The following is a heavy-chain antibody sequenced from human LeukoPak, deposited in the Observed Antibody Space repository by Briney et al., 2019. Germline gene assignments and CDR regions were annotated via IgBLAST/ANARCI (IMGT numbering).Heavy chain of an antibody. CDR1: GFTVSSSY. Sequence: GGSLRLSCAASGFTVSSSYMSWVRQAPGKGLEWVSVIYSGGRTSYADSVKGRFTVSRDNSKNTLYLQMNSLRAEDTAVYYCAERARPFGGGFDYWGQGTLVSVSS. CDR3: AERARPFGGGFDY. J-gene: IGHJ4*02. V-gene: IGHV3-53*01. CDR2: IYSGGRT. D-gene: IGHD3-16*01.